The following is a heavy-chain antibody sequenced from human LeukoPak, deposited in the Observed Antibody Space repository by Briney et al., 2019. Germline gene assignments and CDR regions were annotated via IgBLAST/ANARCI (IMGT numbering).Heavy chain of an antibody. CDR2: IMPDGSEK. CDR3: ARYGLTAALDF. D-gene: IGHD2-21*02. CDR1: GFTFSSSW. Sequence: GGSLRLSCAASGFTFSSSWMSWVRQAPGKGLEWVANIMPDGSEKFHVDSVKGRFTISRDNSKSSLSLQMNSLRAEDMAVYYCARYGLTAALDFWGQGTLVTVSS. V-gene: IGHV3-7*01. J-gene: IGHJ4*02.